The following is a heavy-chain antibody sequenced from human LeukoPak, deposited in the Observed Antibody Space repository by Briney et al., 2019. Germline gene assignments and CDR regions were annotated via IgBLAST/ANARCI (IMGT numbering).Heavy chain of an antibody. CDR3: ARTYTAMGPTDY. J-gene: IGHJ4*02. CDR1: GGSISSGGYY. CDR2: IYYSGST. V-gene: IGHV4-31*03. Sequence: SETLSLTCTVSGGSISSGGYYWSWIRQHPGKGLEWIGYIYYSGSTYYNPSLKSRVTISVDTSKNQFSLKLSSVTAADTAVYYCARTYTAMGPTDYRGQGTLVTVSS. D-gene: IGHD5-18*01.